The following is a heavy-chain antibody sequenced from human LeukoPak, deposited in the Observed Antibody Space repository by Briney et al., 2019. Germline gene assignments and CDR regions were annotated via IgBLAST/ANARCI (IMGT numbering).Heavy chain of an antibody. CDR3: ACGVARRFDP. CDR2: INHSGST. Sequence: PSETLSLTCAVYGGSFSGYYWSWIRQPPGKGLEWIGEINHSGSTNYNPSLKSRVTISVDTSKNQFSLKLSSVTAADTAVYYCACGVARRFDPWGQGTLVTVSS. V-gene: IGHV4-34*01. CDR1: GGSFSGYY. J-gene: IGHJ5*02.